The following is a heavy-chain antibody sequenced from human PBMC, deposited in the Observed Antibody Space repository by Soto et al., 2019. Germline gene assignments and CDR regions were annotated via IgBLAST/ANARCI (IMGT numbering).Heavy chain of an antibody. CDR1: GFTFSNAW. CDR2: IKSKTDGGTT. J-gene: IGHJ3*02. V-gene: IGHV3-15*01. D-gene: IGHD2-21*01. CDR3: TTSYCGGDCYKGDAFDI. Sequence: EVQLVESGGGLVKPGGSLRLSCAASGFTFSNAWMSWVRQAPGEGLEWVGRIKSKTDGGTTDYAAPVKGRFTISRDDSKNTLYLQMNSLKTEDTAVYYCTTSYCGGDCYKGDAFDIWGQGTMVTVSS.